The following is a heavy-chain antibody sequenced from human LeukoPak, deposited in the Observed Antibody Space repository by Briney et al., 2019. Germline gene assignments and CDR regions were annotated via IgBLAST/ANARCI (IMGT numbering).Heavy chain of an antibody. CDR3: AREGYSYGYGAFDI. D-gene: IGHD5-18*01. V-gene: IGHV4-59*01. J-gene: IGHJ3*02. CDR1: GGSISSYY. CDR2: IYYSGST. Sequence: SETLSLTCTVSGGSISSYYRSWIRQPPGKGLEWGGYIYYSGSTNYNPSLKSRVTISVDTSKNQFSLKLSSVTAADTAVYYCAREGYSYGYGAFDIWGQGTMVTVSS.